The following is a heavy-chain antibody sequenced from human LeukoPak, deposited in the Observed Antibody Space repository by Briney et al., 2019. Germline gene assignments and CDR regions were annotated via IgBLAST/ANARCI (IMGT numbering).Heavy chain of an antibody. CDR1: GYTFTSYG. Sequence: ASVKVSCKASGYTFTSYGISWVRQAPGQGLEWMGWISAYNGNTNYAQKLQGRVTMTTDTSTGTAYMELRSLRSDDTAVYYCASGVPQYYYYYGMDVWGQGTTVTVSS. V-gene: IGHV1-18*01. CDR2: ISAYNGNT. CDR3: ASGVPQYYYYYGMDV. J-gene: IGHJ6*02. D-gene: IGHD3-10*01.